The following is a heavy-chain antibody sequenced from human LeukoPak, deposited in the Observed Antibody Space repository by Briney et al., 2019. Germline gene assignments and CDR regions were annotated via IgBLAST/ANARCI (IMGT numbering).Heavy chain of an antibody. J-gene: IGHJ6*03. CDR3: ARLPVTTFPSYYYYMDV. CDR1: GYSFTSYW. V-gene: IGHV5-51*01. CDR2: IYPGDSDT. Sequence: GESLKISCKGSGYSFTSYWIGWVRQMPGKGLEWMGIIYPGDSDTRYSPSFQGQVTISADKSISTAYLQWSSLKASDTAMYYCARLPVTTFPSYYYYMDVWGKGTTVTVSS. D-gene: IGHD4-11*01.